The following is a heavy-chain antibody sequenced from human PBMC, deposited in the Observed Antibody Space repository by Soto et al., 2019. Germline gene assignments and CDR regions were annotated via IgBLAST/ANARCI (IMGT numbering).Heavy chain of an antibody. D-gene: IGHD1-20*01. J-gene: IGHJ5*01. CDR1: GAALNSGNYY. CDR3: ARFRIDTNNCKWFDS. Sequence: PSETLSLTCTVSGAALNSGNYYWIWIRQVPGKVREWIGHIYVTGAVDYNQSLRDRITISKDTCERQISMNLRLVNGAATDVYSCARFRIDTNNCKWFDSWGQGTLVTVSS. CDR2: IYVTGAV. V-gene: IGHV4-31*03.